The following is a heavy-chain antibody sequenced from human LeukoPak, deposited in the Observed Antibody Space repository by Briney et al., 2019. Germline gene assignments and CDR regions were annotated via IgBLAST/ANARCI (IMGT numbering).Heavy chain of an antibody. CDR3: ARHTGGICLDY. D-gene: IGHD2-8*02. V-gene: IGHV4-59*08. J-gene: IGHJ4*02. CDR1: GGSINTYY. Sequence: PSETLFLTCTVSGGSINTYYWSWIRQPPGKGLEWIGNIYYSGSTKYNPSLRSRVTISLDTPTNQFSLKLSSVTAADTAVYYCARHTGGICLDYWGQGTLVTVSS. CDR2: IYYSGST.